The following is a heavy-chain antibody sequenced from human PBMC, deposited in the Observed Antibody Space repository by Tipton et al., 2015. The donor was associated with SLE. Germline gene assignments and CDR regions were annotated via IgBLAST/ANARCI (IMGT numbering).Heavy chain of an antibody. D-gene: IGHD4-17*01. CDR2: TYARDVA. J-gene: IGHJ4*02. CDR3: AKISFGDYPDD. CDR1: GFSFSTFSGYT. V-gene: IGHV3-23*03. Sequence: SLRLSCAASGFSFSTFSGYTMNWVRQAPGKGLEWVSLTYARDVAYYADSVKGRFTISRDNSKSTLFLQMNSLRPEDTAIYYCAKISFGDYPDDWGQGTLVSVSS.